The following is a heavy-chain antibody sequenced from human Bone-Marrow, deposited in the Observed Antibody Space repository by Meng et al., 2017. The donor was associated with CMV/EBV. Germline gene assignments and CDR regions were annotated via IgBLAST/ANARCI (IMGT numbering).Heavy chain of an antibody. Sequence: ASVKVSCKASGYTFTDSFMHWVRQAPGQGLEWMGFINVNNGGTKSAQKLQGRVTMTRDTSISTAYMDLSRLTSDDTAMYYCARGLGHRNGMDVWGQGTTVTVSS. J-gene: IGHJ6*02. D-gene: IGHD3-10*01. CDR2: INVNNGGT. CDR3: ARGLGHRNGMDV. CDR1: GYTFTDSF. V-gene: IGHV1-2*02.